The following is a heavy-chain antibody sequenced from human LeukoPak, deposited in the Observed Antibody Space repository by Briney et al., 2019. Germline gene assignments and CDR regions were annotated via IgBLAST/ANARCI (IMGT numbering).Heavy chain of an antibody. Sequence: PSETLSLTCAVSCGSISSGGYSWSWIRQPPGKGLEWIGYIYHSGSTYYNPSLKSRVTISVDRSKNQFSLKLSSVTAADTAVYYCARAVDSYGPNAFDIWGQGTMVTVSS. CDR3: ARAVDSYGPNAFDI. J-gene: IGHJ3*02. CDR1: CGSISSGGYS. V-gene: IGHV4-30-2*01. D-gene: IGHD5-18*01. CDR2: IYHSGST.